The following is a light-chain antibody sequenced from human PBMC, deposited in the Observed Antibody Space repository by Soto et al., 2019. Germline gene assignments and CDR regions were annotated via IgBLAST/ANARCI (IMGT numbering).Light chain of an antibody. CDR2: EVS. CDR3: SSYAGSNNLV. J-gene: IGLJ2*01. Sequence: QSALTQPPSASGSPGQSVTISCTGTSSDVGGYNYVSWYQQHPGNAPKLMIYEVSKRPSGVPDRFSGSKSGNTAALTVSGLQAEDEADYYCSSYAGSNNLVFGGGTKRTAL. V-gene: IGLV2-8*01. CDR1: SSDVGGYNY.